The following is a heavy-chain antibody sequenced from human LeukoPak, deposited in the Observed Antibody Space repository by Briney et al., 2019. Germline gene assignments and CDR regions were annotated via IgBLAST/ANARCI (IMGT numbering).Heavy chain of an antibody. CDR3: VTAGRTSYYGLDV. J-gene: IGHJ6*02. CDR1: GFTFTTYA. CDR2: ITAAGGST. Sequence: PGGSLRLSCAASGFTFTTYAMTWVRRAPGEGLDWVSAITAAGGSTYYADSVKGRFTISRDNSKNTLYLQMSSLRAEDTAIYYCVTAGRTSYYGLDVWGQGTTVTVSS. D-gene: IGHD2-8*01. V-gene: IGHV3-23*01.